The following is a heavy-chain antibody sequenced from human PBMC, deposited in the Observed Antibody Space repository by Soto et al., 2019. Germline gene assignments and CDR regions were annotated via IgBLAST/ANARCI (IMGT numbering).Heavy chain of an antibody. Sequence: QVQLVQSGAEVKKPGSSVKVSCKASGGTFSSYAISWVRQAPGQGLEWMGGIIPIFGTANYAQKFQGRVTITADESTSTAYMELSSLRSEDTAVYYCASSGACGGSCYCWLWLSSWGQGTLVTVSS. D-gene: IGHD2-15*01. V-gene: IGHV1-69*12. CDR2: IIPIFGTA. CDR3: ASSGACGGSCYCWLWLSS. CDR1: GGTFSSYA. J-gene: IGHJ5*02.